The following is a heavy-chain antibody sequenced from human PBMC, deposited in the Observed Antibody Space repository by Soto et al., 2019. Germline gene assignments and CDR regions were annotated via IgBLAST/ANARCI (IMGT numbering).Heavy chain of an antibody. D-gene: IGHD4-17*01. J-gene: IGHJ6*02. CDR1: GFSLSTSGVG. V-gene: IGHV2-5*02. CDR3: AHDYVAYYGMDV. CDR2: IYWDDDK. Sequence: QITLKESGPPVVKPTQTLTLTCTFSGFSLSTSGVGVGWIRQPPGKALEWLALIYWDDDKRYSPSLKSRLTITKDTSKNQVVLTLTNMDPVDTATYYCAHDYVAYYGMDVWGQGTTVTVSS.